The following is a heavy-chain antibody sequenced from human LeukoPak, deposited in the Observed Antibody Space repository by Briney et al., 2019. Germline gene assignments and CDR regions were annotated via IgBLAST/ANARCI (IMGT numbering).Heavy chain of an antibody. V-gene: IGHV4-34*01. D-gene: IGHD3-22*01. Sequence: SETLSLTCAVYGGSFSGYYWSWIRQPPGKGLEWIGEINHSGSTNYNPSLKSRVTTSVDTSKNQFSLKLSSVTAADTAVYYCARGKTPPKYPRYYYDSSGHYIFDYWGQGTLVTVSS. CDR3: ARGKTPPKYPRYYYDSSGHYIFDY. CDR2: INHSGST. CDR1: GGSFSGYY. J-gene: IGHJ4*02.